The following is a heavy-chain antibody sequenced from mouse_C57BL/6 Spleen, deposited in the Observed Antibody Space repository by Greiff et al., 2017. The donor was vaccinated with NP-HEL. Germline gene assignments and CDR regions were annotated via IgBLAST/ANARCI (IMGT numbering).Heavy chain of an antibody. Sequence: QVQLQQPGAELVKPGASVKLSCKASGYTFTSYWMHWVKQRPGQGLEWIGMIHPNSGSTNYNEKFKSKATLTVDKSSSTAYMQLSSLTSEDSAVYYCASPLELRPSYAMDYWGQGTSVTVSS. J-gene: IGHJ4*01. CDR2: IHPNSGST. CDR1: GYTFTSYW. CDR3: ASPLELRPSYAMDY. D-gene: IGHD1-1*01. V-gene: IGHV1-64*01.